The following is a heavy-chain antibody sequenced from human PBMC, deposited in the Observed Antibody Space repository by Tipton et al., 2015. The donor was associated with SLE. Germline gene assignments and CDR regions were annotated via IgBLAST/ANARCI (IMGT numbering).Heavy chain of an antibody. Sequence: SLRLSCAASGFTFSSYAMVWVRQAPGKGLEWVAFIRHDGRNQDYAESVRGRSTISRDNSKNTLYLQMDSLGVEDTAVYYCAIWGFHIGRSEWGQGTLVTVSS. CDR1: GFTFSSYA. J-gene: IGHJ4*02. CDR3: AIWGFHIGRSE. CDR2: IRHDGRNQ. V-gene: IGHV3-30*02. D-gene: IGHD1-26*01.